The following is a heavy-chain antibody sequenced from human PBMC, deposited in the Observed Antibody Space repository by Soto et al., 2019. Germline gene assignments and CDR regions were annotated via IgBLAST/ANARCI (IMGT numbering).Heavy chain of an antibody. V-gene: IGHV3-23*01. D-gene: IGHD7-27*01. J-gene: IGHJ4*02. CDR1: GFTFSSYA. Sequence: PVGSLRLSCAASGFTFSSYAMTWVRQAPGRGLEWVSSISINGGGTYYADSVKGRFTVSRDNSESSLYLQMNSLRAEDTAVYYCAKVPNWGSHYYFDYWGQGSLVTVSS. CDR2: ISINGGGT. CDR3: AKVPNWGSHYYFDY.